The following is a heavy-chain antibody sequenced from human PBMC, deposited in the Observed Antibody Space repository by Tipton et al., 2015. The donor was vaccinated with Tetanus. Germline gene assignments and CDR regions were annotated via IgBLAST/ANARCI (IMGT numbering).Heavy chain of an antibody. V-gene: IGHV4-30-4*01. Sequence: TLSLTCTVSGGSVSGGDNYWSWIRQSPGKGLEWLGYIYFDGSTYYNPSLKSRLTMLLDKSKNQFSLNLKSVTAADTAVYYCARIGWLQQNKPAFDIWGQGTVVTVSS. CDR3: ARIGWLQQNKPAFDI. J-gene: IGHJ3*02. D-gene: IGHD6-19*01. CDR2: IYFDGST. CDR1: GGSVSGGDNY.